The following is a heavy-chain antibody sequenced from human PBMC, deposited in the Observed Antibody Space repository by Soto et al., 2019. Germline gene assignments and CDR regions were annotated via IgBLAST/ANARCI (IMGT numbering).Heavy chain of an antibody. Sequence: GGSLRLSCAASGFTFSGSAMHWVRPASGKGLEWVGRIRSKANSYATAYAASVKGRFTISRDDSKNTAYLQMNSLKTEDTAVYYCSRPLYCSSTSCYHYWGQGTLVTVSS. CDR1: GFTFSGSA. CDR2: IRSKANSYAT. CDR3: SRPLYCSSTSCYHY. J-gene: IGHJ4*02. D-gene: IGHD2-2*01. V-gene: IGHV3-73*01.